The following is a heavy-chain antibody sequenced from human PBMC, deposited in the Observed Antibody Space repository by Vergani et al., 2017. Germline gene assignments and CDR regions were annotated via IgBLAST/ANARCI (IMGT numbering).Heavy chain of an antibody. V-gene: IGHV5-51*03. Sequence: EVQLVQSGAEVKKPGESLKISCKGSGYSFTSYWIGWVRQMPGKGLEWMGIIYPGDSDTRYSPSFQGQVTISADKSISTAYLQWSSLKASDTAMYYCARLHDYDFWSGPPGYFDYWGQGTLVTVSS. CDR2: IYPGDSDT. CDR3: ARLHDYDFWSGPPGYFDY. J-gene: IGHJ4*02. CDR1: GYSFTSYW. D-gene: IGHD3-3*01.